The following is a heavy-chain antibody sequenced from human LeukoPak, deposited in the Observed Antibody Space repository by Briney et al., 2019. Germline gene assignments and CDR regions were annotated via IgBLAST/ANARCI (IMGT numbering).Heavy chain of an antibody. CDR2: ISYDGSNQ. V-gene: IGHV3-30*18. CDR3: AKSLTYDSSGYIAY. D-gene: IGHD3-22*01. J-gene: IGHJ4*02. Sequence: GRSLRLSCAASGFTFSSYGMRWVRQAPGKGLEWVTVISYDGSNQYYADSVKGRFTVSRDDSKNKLYLQMNSLRAEDTALYYCAKSLTYDSSGYIAYWGQGTLVTVSS. CDR1: GFTFSSYG.